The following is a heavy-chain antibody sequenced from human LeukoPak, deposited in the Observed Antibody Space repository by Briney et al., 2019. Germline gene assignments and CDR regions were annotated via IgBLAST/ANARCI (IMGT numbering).Heavy chain of an antibody. CDR1: GGTFSSYA. J-gene: IGHJ5*02. D-gene: IGHD2-2*01. CDR2: ISAYNGNT. V-gene: IGHV1-18*01. CDR3: ARDRRDIVVTNWFDP. Sequence: GASVKVSFKASGGTFSSYAISWVRQAPGQGLEWMGWISAYNGNTNYAQKLQGRVTMTTDTSTSTAYMELRSLRADDTAVYYCARDRRDIVVTNWFDPWGQGTLVTVSS.